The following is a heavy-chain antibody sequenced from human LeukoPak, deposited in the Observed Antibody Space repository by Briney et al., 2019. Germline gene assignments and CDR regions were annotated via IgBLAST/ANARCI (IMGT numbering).Heavy chain of an antibody. Sequence: GGSLRLSCAASGFTFSSYAMSRVRQAPGKGLEWVSAISGSGGSTYYADSVKGRFTISRDNSKNTLYLQMNSLRAEDTAVYYCAKGDKRAQLWFFDYWGQGTLVTVSS. CDR1: GFTFSSYA. CDR3: AKGDKRAQLWFFDY. D-gene: IGHD5-18*01. CDR2: ISGSGGST. J-gene: IGHJ4*02. V-gene: IGHV3-23*01.